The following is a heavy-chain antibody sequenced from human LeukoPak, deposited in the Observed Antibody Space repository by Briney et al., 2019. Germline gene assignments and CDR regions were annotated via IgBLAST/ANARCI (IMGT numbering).Heavy chain of an antibody. D-gene: IGHD2-8*02. Sequence: GRSLRLSCAASGFTFSSYGMHCVRQAPGKGLEWVAVIWYDGSNKYYADSVKGRFTISRDNSKNTLYLQMNSLRAEDTAVYYCARDAVLSYYGMDVWGQGTTVTVSS. J-gene: IGHJ6*02. CDR3: ARDAVLSYYGMDV. V-gene: IGHV3-33*01. CDR1: GFTFSSYG. CDR2: IWYDGSNK.